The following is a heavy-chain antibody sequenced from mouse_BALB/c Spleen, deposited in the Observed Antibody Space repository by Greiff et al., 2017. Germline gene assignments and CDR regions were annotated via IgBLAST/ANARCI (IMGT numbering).Heavy chain of an antibody. CDR2: IWAGGST. D-gene: IGHD2-1*01. CDR1: GFSLTSYG. CDR3: ARERDGNYRYFDV. J-gene: IGHJ1*01. V-gene: IGHV2-9*02. Sequence: VKLQESGPGLVAPSQSLSITCTVSGFSLTSYGVHWVRQPPGKGLEWLGVIWAGGSTNYNSALMSRLSISKDNSKSQVFLKMNSLQTDDTAMYYCARERDGNYRYFDVWGAGTTVTVSS.